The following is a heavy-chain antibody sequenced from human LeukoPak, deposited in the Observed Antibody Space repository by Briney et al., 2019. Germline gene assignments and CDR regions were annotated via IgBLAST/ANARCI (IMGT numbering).Heavy chain of an antibody. CDR2: ISAGGQST. V-gene: IGHV3-23*01. CDR1: GFTFSSSA. J-gene: IGHJ4*02. CDR3: TTCLCGGGPPADY. D-gene: IGHD2-21*01. Sequence: GGSLRLSCAASGFTFSSSAMSWVRQAPGKGLEWVSGISAGGQSTYSADSVKGRFTISRDNAESTVFLQMNSLGAEDTAVYYCTTCLCGGGPPADYWGQGTLVTVAS.